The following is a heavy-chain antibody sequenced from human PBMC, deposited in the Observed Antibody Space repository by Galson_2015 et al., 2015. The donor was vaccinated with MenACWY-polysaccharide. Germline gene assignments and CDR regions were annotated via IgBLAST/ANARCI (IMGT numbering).Heavy chain of an antibody. CDR1: GFIFNTYA. V-gene: IGHV3-23*01. CDR3: AKDLVRTREMQYSYYGMDV. CDR2: ISHNGGRT. D-gene: IGHD2/OR15-2a*01. Sequence: SLRLSCAASGFIFNTYAMSWVRQAPGKGLEWVSAISHNGGRTYYADSVKGRFTISRDNPKNTVYLQLNSLSAEDTAVYYCAKDLVRTREMQYSYYGMDVWGQGTTVTVSS. J-gene: IGHJ6*02.